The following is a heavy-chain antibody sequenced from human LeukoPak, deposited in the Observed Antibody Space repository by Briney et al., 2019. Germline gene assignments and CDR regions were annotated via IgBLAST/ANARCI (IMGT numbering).Heavy chain of an antibody. CDR3: ARDAWLAH. CDR1: GVTFSSYE. CDR2: IYSGGST. V-gene: IGHV3-66*01. J-gene: IGHJ4*02. Sequence: PGGSLRLSCAASGVTFSSYEMNWVRQAPGKGLEWVSVIYSGGSTYYADSVKGRFTISRDNSKNTLYLQMNSLRAEDTAVYYCARDAWLAHWGQGTLVTVSS. D-gene: IGHD6-19*01.